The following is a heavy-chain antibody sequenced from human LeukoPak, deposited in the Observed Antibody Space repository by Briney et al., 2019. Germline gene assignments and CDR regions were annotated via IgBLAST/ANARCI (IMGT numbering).Heavy chain of an antibody. V-gene: IGHV4-30-4*01. D-gene: IGHD3-9*01. CDR1: GGSISSGDYY. CDR2: IYSSGTT. Sequence: SSQTLSLTCTVSGGSISSGDYYWSWLRQPPGKGLEWIGYIYSSGTTYYNPSLKSRVTISVDTSNNHFSLKLSSVTAADTAVYYCARLHYDTLTGRYYFDYWGQGALVTVSS. J-gene: IGHJ4*02. CDR3: ARLHYDTLTGRYYFDY.